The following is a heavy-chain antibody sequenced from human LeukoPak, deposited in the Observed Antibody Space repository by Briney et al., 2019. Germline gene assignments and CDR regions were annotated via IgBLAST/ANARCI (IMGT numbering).Heavy chain of an antibody. V-gene: IGHV3-23*01. CDR3: ARITAVTTDY. CDR2: ISSSGGST. J-gene: IGHJ4*02. D-gene: IGHD4-17*01. Sequence: GGSLRLSCAASEFTFSNYAMRWVRQAPGKGLEWVSTISSSGGSTYYTDSVEGRFTISRDNSKNTLSLQMNSLRAEDTAIYYCARITAVTTDYWGQGTLVTVSS. CDR1: EFTFSNYA.